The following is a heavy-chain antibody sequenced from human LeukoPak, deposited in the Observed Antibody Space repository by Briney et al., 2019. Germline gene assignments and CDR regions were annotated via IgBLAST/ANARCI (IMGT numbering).Heavy chain of an antibody. CDR2: IYYSGST. J-gene: IGHJ6*03. D-gene: IGHD3-22*01. Sequence: SETLSLTCTVSGGSISSYYWSWIRQPPGKGLEWIGYIYYSGSTNYNPSLKSRVTISVDTSKNQFSLKLSSVTAADTAVYYCAGAIVVVNYYYMDVWGKGTTVTVSS. CDR1: GGSISSYY. V-gene: IGHV4-59*01. CDR3: AGAIVVVNYYYMDV.